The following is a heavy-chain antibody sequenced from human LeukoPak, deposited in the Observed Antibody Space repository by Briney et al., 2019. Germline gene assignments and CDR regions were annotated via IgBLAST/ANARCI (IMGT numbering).Heavy chain of an antibody. CDR2: ISYAGNNQ. CDR3: AKGTPATSN. V-gene: IGHV3-30*18. D-gene: IGHD6-25*01. Sequence: GGSLRLSCAASGFTFSNYGMHWVRQAPGKGLEWVAVISYAGNNQYYVDSVKGRFTISRDNSQNTLYLQMNSLRAEDTAVYYCAKGTPATSNWGQGTLVTVSS. CDR1: GFTFSNYG. J-gene: IGHJ4*02.